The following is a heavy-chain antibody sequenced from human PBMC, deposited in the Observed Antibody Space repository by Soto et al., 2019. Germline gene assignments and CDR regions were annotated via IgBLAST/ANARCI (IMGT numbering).Heavy chain of an antibody. CDR3: ATQTISYTWGV. J-gene: IGHJ6*02. CDR1: GAPITTTKW. Sequence: QVQLQESGPGLVKPSETLSLTCTVSGAPITTTKWWAWVRLPQGKGLEWMGELSRGDEASHNPSLEGRFTMSLDKSNNHLSLKLTSVTAADTAIYYCATQTISYTWGVWGRGTSVTVSS. CDR2: LSRGDEA. D-gene: IGHD3-16*01. V-gene: IGHV4-4*02.